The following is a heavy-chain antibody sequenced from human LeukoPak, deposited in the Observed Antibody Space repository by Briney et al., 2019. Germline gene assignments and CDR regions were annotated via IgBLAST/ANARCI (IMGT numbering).Heavy chain of an antibody. Sequence: GESLKISCKGSGYSFITYWIGWVRQMPGKGLEWMGIIYPGDSDTRYSPSFQGQVTISVDKSISTAYLQWSSLKASDTVMHTCARHAMNYYYMDVWRKGTTVTVSS. V-gene: IGHV5-51*01. D-gene: IGHD2-2*01. CDR3: ARHAMNYYYMDV. CDR2: IYPGDSDT. CDR1: GYSFITYW. J-gene: IGHJ6*03.